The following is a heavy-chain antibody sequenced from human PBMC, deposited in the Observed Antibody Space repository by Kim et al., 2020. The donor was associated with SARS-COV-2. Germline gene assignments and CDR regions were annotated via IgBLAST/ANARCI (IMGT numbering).Heavy chain of an antibody. D-gene: IGHD6-19*01. J-gene: IGHJ4*02. CDR2: ISSSSSYI. CDR3: ERDPLPDSSGWYPSPYYFDY. CDR1: GFTFSSYS. Sequence: GGSLRLSCAASGFTFSSYSMNWVRQAPGKGLEWVSSISSSSSYIYYADSVKGRFTISRDNAKNSLYLQMNSLRAEDTAVYYCERDPLPDSSGWYPSPYYFDYWGQGTLVTVSS. V-gene: IGHV3-21*01.